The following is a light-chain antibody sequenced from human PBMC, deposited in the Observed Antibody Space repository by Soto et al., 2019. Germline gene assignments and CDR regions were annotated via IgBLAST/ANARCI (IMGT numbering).Light chain of an antibody. CDR1: SSDVGGYNH. V-gene: IGLV2-11*01. CDR2: GVS. J-gene: IGLJ1*01. Sequence: QSVLTQPRSVSGSPGQSVTISCTGTSSDVGGYNHVSWYQQHPGKVPKLMIYGVSKRPSGVPDRFSGSKSGNTASLTISGLQAEDGADYYCCSYAGSYTYVFGTGTKVTVL. CDR3: CSYAGSYTYV.